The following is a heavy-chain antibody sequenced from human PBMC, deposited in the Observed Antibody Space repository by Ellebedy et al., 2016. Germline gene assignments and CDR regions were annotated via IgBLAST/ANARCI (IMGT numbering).Heavy chain of an antibody. CDR3: ANSPYDFWSGYYPY. D-gene: IGHD3-3*01. V-gene: IGHV4-61*02. CDR2: VYPSGSA. CDR1: GDSISSDSYY. Sequence: SETLSLXXTVSGDSISSDSYYRSWIRQPPGKGLEWIGRVYPSGSANYNPSLKSRVTMSVDTSKNQFSLKLSSVTAADTAVYYCANSPYDFWSGYYPYWGQGALVTVSS. J-gene: IGHJ4*02.